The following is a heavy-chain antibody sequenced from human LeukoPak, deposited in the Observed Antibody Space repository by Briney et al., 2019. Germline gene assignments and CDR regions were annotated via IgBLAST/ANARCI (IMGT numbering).Heavy chain of an antibody. V-gene: IGHV3-23*01. CDR3: VREATGYSFADY. Sequence: GGSLRLSCAASGFTFSSYAMSWVRQAPGKGLEWVSALNGDNTYYADSVKGRFTVSRDNSKNTLYLQMNSLTAEDTAVYYCVREATGYSFADYWGQGTLVSVSS. CDR2: LNGDNT. D-gene: IGHD1-26*01. J-gene: IGHJ4*02. CDR1: GFTFSSYA.